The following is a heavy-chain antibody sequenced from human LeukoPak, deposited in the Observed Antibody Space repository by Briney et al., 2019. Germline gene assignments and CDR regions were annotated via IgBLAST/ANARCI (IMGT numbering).Heavy chain of an antibody. Sequence: SETLSLTCTVSGGSISSYYWSWIRQPPGKGLEWIGYIYYSGSTNYNPSLKSRVTISVDTSKNQFSLKLSSVTAADTAVYYCAGEIVGFGDYYMDVWGKGTTVTISS. D-gene: IGHD3-10*01. CDR3: AGEIVGFGDYYMDV. J-gene: IGHJ6*03. CDR2: IYYSGST. CDR1: GGSISSYY. V-gene: IGHV4-59*01.